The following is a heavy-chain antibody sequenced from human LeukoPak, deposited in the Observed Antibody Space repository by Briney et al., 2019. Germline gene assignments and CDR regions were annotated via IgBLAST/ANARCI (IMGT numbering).Heavy chain of an antibody. CDR2: ISYDGSNK. Sequence: PGGSLRLSCAASGFTFSNYDMHWVRQAPGRGLEGGAVISYDGSNKYYADSVKGRLTISRDDSKNTLYLQMNSLRAEDTAVYYCAKGPSSGWYVIDYWGQGTLVTVSS. D-gene: IGHD6-19*01. V-gene: IGHV3-30*18. J-gene: IGHJ4*02. CDR3: AKGPSSGWYVIDY. CDR1: GFTFSNYD.